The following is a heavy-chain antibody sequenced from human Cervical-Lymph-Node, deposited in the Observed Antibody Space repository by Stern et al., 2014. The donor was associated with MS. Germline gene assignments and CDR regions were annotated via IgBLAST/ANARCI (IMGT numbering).Heavy chain of an antibody. J-gene: IGHJ6*02. CDR2: ISPAGSHQ. CDR1: GFTSSGYA. CDR3: ARDASTGVAATANNYYYYHGMDV. V-gene: IGHV3-30*15. Sequence: VQLVESGGGVVQPGRSLRLSCVASGFTSSGYAMHWVRQAPGKGLEWVALISPAGSHQDYGDSVKGRCTISRDSSTDSLYLELSSLTPEDTAVYYCARDASTGVAATANNYYYYHGMDVWGQGTTLTVSS. D-gene: IGHD6-13*01.